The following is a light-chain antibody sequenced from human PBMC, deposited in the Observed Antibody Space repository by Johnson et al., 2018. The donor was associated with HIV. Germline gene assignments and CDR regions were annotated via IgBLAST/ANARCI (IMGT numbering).Light chain of an antibody. J-gene: IGLJ1*01. V-gene: IGLV1-51*01. CDR2: ERS. Sequence: QSVLTQPPSVSAAPGQKVTISCSGNASNIGNNYVSWYQLLPGTAPKLLISERSKRPSGIPDRFSASQSGTSATLSISGLQTGDEADYYCGAWDSSLSAYVFGTGTKVTVL. CDR1: ASNIGNNY. CDR3: GAWDSSLSAYV.